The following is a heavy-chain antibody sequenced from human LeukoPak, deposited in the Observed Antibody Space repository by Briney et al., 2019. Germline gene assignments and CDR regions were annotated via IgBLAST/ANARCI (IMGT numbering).Heavy chain of an antibody. CDR3: SRGPIDLWRHNGMDV. V-gene: IGHV3-49*04. CDR2: IRSKAYGGTT. CDR1: GFTFGDHA. J-gene: IGHJ6*02. Sequence: PGGSLRLSCSASGFTFGDHAMSWVRQAPGKGLDWVGFIRSKAYGGTTEYAASARGRFTISRDDSTNIAYLQMNSLDTEDTAVYFCSRGPIDLWRHNGMDVWGQGTTVIVSS. D-gene: IGHD5-18*01.